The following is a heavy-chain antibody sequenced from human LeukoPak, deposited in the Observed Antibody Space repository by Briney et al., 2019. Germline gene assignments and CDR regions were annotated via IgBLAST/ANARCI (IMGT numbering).Heavy chain of an antibody. CDR3: ARGLRLLPPRFDI. J-gene: IGHJ3*02. CDR2: INHSGST. Sequence: PSETLSLTCAVYGGSFSGYYWSWIRKPPGKGLEWIGEINHSGSTNYNPSLKSRLTISVDTSKNQFSLKLSSVTAADTAVYYCARGLRLLPPRFDIWGQGTMVTVSS. V-gene: IGHV4-34*01. CDR1: GGSFSGYY. D-gene: IGHD2-15*01.